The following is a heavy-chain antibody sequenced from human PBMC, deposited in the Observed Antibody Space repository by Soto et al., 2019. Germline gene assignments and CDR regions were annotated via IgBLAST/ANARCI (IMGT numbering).Heavy chain of an antibody. D-gene: IGHD2-15*01. V-gene: IGHV1-69*13. CDR3: ARADIVVVVAATYYGMDV. Sequence: GASVKVSCKASGGTFSSYAISWVRQAPGQGLEWMGGIIPIFGTANYAQKFQGRVTITADESTSTAYMELSSLRSEDTAVYYCARADIVVVVAATYYGMDVWGQGTTVTVSS. CDR1: GGTFSSYA. CDR2: IIPIFGTA. J-gene: IGHJ6*02.